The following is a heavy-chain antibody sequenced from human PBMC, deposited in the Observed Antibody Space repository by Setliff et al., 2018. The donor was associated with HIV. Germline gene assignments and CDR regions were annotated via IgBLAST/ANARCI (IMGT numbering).Heavy chain of an antibody. J-gene: IGHJ4*02. CDR1: GGTISSYA. Sequence: GASVKVSCKASGGTISSYAIGWVRQAPGQGLEWMGGIIPILGIANYAQKFQGRVAITADKSTSTAYMELSSLRSEDTAVYYCARVAGGYYLDYWGQGTLVTVSS. V-gene: IGHV1-69*10. CDR2: IIPILGIA. CDR3: ARVAGGYYLDY.